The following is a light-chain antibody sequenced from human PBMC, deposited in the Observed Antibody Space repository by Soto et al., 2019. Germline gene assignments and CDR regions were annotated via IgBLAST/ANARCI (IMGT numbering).Light chain of an antibody. CDR2: GAS. CDR3: QQYNKWPPYT. J-gene: IGKJ2*01. Sequence: EIVMTQSPATLSVSPGERATLSCRASRSVSSNLAWYQQKPGQAPRLLMYGASTSAPGIPARFSGGGSGTEFTLTISSLQSEDFAVYYCQQYNKWPPYTFGQGTKLEIK. V-gene: IGKV3-15*01. CDR1: RSVSSN.